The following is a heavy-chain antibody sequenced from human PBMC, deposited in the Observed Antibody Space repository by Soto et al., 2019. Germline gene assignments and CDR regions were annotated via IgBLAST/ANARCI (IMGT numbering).Heavy chain of an antibody. Sequence: EVQLVESGGGLVKPGGSLRLSCAASGFTFSSYSMNWVRQAPGKGLEWVSSTSSSSSYIYYADSVKGRFTISRDNAKNSLYLQMNSLRAEDTAVYYCARDQPGYSYGYELGYWGQGTLVTVSS. D-gene: IGHD5-18*01. CDR1: GFTFSSYS. CDR3: ARDQPGYSYGYELGY. J-gene: IGHJ4*02. CDR2: TSSSSSYI. V-gene: IGHV3-21*01.